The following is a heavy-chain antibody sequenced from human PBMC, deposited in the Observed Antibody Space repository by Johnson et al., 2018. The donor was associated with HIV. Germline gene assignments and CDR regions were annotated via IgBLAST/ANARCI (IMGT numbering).Heavy chain of an antibody. CDR3: ARRGVGATTDAFDI. V-gene: IGHV3-30-3*01. CDR2: ISYDGSNK. Sequence: QVQLVESGGGVERPGGSLRLSCAASGFTCSSYAMHWVRQAPGKGLEWVAVISYDGSNKYYADSVKGRFTISRDNSKNTLHLQMNSLSAEDTAVYYCARRGVGATTDAFDIWGQGTMVTVSS. CDR1: GFTCSSYA. D-gene: IGHD1-26*01. J-gene: IGHJ3*02.